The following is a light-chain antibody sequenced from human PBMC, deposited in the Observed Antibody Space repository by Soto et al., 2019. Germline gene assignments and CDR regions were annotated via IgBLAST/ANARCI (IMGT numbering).Light chain of an antibody. CDR2: EVS. Sequence: QSALTQPPSASGSPGQSVTISCTGTSSDVGGYNYVSWYQQHPGKAPKLMIYEVSKRPSGVPDRFYGSKSGNTASLTVSGLQAEDEADYYCYSYAGSNNWVFGGGTKLTVL. CDR3: YSYAGSNNWV. J-gene: IGLJ3*02. CDR1: SSDVGGYNY. V-gene: IGLV2-8*01.